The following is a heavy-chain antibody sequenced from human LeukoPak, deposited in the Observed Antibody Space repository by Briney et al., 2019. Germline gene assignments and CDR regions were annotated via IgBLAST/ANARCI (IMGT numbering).Heavy chain of an antibody. V-gene: IGHV4-39*01. D-gene: IGHD1-26*01. Sequence: SETLSLTCTVSGGSISSSSYYWGWIRQPPGKGLEWIGSIYYSGSTYYNPSLKSRVTISVDTSKNQFSLKLSSVTAADTAVYYCALGVVGATTGPFDYWGQGTLVTVSS. CDR2: IYYSGST. J-gene: IGHJ4*02. CDR3: ALGVVGATTGPFDY. CDR1: GGSISSSSYY.